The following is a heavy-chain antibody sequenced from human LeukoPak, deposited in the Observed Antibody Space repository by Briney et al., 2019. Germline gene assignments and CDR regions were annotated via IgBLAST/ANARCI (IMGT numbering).Heavy chain of an antibody. CDR1: GFTFSSYW. J-gene: IGHJ4*02. Sequence: GGSLRLSCAASGFTFSSYWMYWVRQAPGKGPVWVSRINTDGSITTYADSVEGRFTISRDNAKNTLYLQMNSLRAEDTAVYYCARGGLLHYFDYWGQGTLVTVSS. CDR2: INTDGSIT. V-gene: IGHV3-74*01. CDR3: ARGGLLHYFDY. D-gene: IGHD2-15*01.